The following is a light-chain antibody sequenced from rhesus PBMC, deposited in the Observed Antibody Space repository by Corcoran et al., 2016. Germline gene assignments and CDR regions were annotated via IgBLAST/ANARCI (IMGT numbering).Light chain of an antibody. CDR2: EAS. CDR3: QRYYTTPFT. V-gene: IGKV1-25*01. Sequence: DIQMTQSPSSLSASVGDRVTITCRASQDITNDLAWYQQKPGETPKFLIYEASRLQSGIPSRLSGSGSGTVFTLTIRHLQPEDFAPYYCQRYYTTPFTFGPGTKLDIK. J-gene: IGKJ3*01. CDR1: QDITND.